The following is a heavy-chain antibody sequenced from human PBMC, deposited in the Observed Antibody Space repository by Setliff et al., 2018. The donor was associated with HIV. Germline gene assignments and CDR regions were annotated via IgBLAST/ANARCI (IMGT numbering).Heavy chain of an antibody. J-gene: IGHJ5*02. CDR1: GFTFSNAW. CDR3: AKDKGSSGWSA. CDR2: IKSKTDGGTT. V-gene: IGHV3-15*01. D-gene: IGHD6-19*01. Sequence: GGSLRLSCAASGFTFSNAWMNWVRQAPGKGLEWVGRIKSKTDGGTTDYAAPVKGTFTISRDDSKNTLYLQMNSLRVEDTAVYYCAKDKGSSGWSAWGQGTLVTVSS.